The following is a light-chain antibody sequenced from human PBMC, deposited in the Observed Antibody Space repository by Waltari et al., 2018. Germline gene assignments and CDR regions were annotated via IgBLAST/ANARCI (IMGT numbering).Light chain of an antibody. Sequence: EIVLTQSPATLSLAPGARAPLSCMASQIVSTFLAWYQQKPGQAPRLLIDHASTRATGIPARFSGSGSGTDFTLTISSLEPEDCAVYYCQQRANWPPLTFGGGTKVEI. V-gene: IGKV3-11*01. J-gene: IGKJ4*01. CDR1: QIVSTF. CDR3: QQRANWPPLT. CDR2: HAS.